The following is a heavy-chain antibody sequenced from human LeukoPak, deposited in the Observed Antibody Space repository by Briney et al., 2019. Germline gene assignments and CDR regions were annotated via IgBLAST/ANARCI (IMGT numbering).Heavy chain of an antibody. J-gene: IGHJ5*02. CDR3: ARGPLGKIFLNWFDP. V-gene: IGHV1-8*02. CDR2: MNPNSGNT. CDR1: GGTFSSYA. Sequence: GASVKVSCKASGGTFSSYAISWVRQAPGQGLEWMGWMNPNSGNTVYAQKFQGRVTMTRNTSISTAYMELSSLRSEDTAVYYCARGPLGKIFLNWFDPWGQGTLVTVSS. D-gene: IGHD3-16*01.